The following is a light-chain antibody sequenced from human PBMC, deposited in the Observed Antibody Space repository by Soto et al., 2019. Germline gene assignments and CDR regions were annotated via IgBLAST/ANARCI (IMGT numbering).Light chain of an antibody. J-gene: IGKJ2*01. V-gene: IGKV3-20*01. CDR3: QQYGAAPPMYT. CDR2: GAT. CDR1: QSVRSSY. Sequence: EIVLTQSPGTLSLSPGERATLSCRASQSVRSSYLAWYQQKAGQAPRLLIYGATNRATAIPDRFSGSGSGTDFTRTISRLEPEDFAVYYCQQYGAAPPMYTFGQGTKLEI.